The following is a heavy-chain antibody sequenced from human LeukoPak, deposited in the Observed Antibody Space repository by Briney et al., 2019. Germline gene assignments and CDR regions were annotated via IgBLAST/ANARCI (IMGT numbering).Heavy chain of an antibody. CDR2: KYYSGST. CDR3: ARGRSYGFDFDS. CDR1: GVSINTCCYY. D-gene: IGHD5-18*01. V-gene: IGHV4-61*01. Sequence: PSETLSLTCDVSGVSINTCCYYWAWIRQPPGKGLEWIGYKYYSGSTRYNSSLRSRLTISLDSSKNQFSLGLTSVTAADTAVYYCARGRSYGFDFDSWGPGTLVIGSS. J-gene: IGHJ4*02.